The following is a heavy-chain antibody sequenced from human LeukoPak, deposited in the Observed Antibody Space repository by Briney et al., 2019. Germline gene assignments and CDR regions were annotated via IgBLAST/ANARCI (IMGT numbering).Heavy chain of an antibody. CDR1: GYTFTSCG. V-gene: IGHV1-8*01. CDR3: ARGLDNWGSFDY. CDR2: MNPNSGNT. Sequence: ASVKVSCKASGYTFTSCGICWVRQATGQGLEWMGWMNPNSGNTGYAQKFQGRVTMTRNTSISTAYMELSSLRSEDTAVYYCARGLDNWGSFDYWGQGTLVTVSS. J-gene: IGHJ4*02. D-gene: IGHD7-27*01.